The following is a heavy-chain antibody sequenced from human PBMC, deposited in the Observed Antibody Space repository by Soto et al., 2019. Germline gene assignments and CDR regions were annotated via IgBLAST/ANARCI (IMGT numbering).Heavy chain of an antibody. CDR1: GYTFTSYG. D-gene: IGHD2-15*01. CDR3: ARHVGYCSGGSCFYFDY. Sequence: EASVKVSCKASGYTFTSYGISWVRQAPGQGLEWMGWISAYNGNTNYAQKLQGRVTMTTDTSTSTAYMELRSLRSDDTAVYYCARHVGYCSGGSCFYFDYWGQGTLVTVSS. CDR2: ISAYNGNT. J-gene: IGHJ4*02. V-gene: IGHV1-18*01.